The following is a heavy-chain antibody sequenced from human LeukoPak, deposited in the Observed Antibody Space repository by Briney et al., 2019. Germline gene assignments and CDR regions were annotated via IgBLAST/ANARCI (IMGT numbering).Heavy chain of an antibody. CDR2: INPNSGGT. V-gene: IGHV1-2*02. CDR1: GYTFTGYY. J-gene: IGHJ4*02. D-gene: IGHD3-22*01. CDR3: ARGPPRGIVVADY. Sequence: GASVKVSCKASGYTFTGYYMHWVRQAPGQGLEWMGWINPNSGGTNYAQKFQGRVTVTRDTSISTAYMELSRLRSDDTAVYYCARGPPRGIVVADYWGQGTLVTVSS.